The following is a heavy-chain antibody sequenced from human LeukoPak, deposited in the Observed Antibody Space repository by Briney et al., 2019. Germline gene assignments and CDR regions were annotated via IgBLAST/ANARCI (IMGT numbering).Heavy chain of an antibody. J-gene: IGHJ4*02. CDR3: AKDSRGSSWFDFDY. Sequence: GGSLRLSCAASGFTLSSYAMSWVRQAPGKGLEWVSAISGSGGSTYYADSVKGRFTISRDNSKNTLYLQMNSLRAEDTAVYYCAKDSRGSSWFDFDYWGQGTLVTVSS. CDR1: GFTLSSYA. CDR2: ISGSGGST. D-gene: IGHD6-13*01. V-gene: IGHV3-23*01.